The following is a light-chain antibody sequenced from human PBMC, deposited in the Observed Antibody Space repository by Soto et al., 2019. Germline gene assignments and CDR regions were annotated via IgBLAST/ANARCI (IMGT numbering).Light chain of an antibody. CDR3: QQRSNWPALT. J-gene: IGKJ4*01. CDR2: GAS. V-gene: IGKV3-11*01. Sequence: EIVLTQSPATLSLSPGERATLSCRASQSVSSYLAWYQQKPGQAPRLLIYGASSRATGIPDRFSGSGSGTDFTLTISSLEPEDFAVYYCQQRSNWPALTFGGGTKVDI. CDR1: QSVSSY.